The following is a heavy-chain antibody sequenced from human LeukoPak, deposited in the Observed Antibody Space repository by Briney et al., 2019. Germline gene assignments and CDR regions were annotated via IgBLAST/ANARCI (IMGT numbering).Heavy chain of an antibody. CDR3: ARERGEVRS. Sequence: PSETLSLTCTVSGGSISSDYWNWIRQPPGKGLEWIGFIYYTGITNYNPSLKSRVTISLDTSKNQFSLKLSSVTAADTAVYYCARERGEVRSWGQGTLVTVSS. CDR2: IYYTGIT. D-gene: IGHD3-16*01. J-gene: IGHJ4*02. V-gene: IGHV4-59*12. CDR1: GGSISSDY.